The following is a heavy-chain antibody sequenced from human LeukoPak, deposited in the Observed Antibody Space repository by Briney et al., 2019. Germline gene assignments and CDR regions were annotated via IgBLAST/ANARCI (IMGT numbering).Heavy chain of an antibody. D-gene: IGHD3-22*01. CDR3: AKDTTYYYDSSGYYSTDYFDY. CDR1: GFPFSSYA. V-gene: IGHV3-23*01. Sequence: GGSLRLSCVASGFPFSSYAMSWVRQAPGKGLEWVSAISGSGGSTYYADSVKGRFTIPRDNSKNTLYLQMNSLRAEDTAVYYCAKDTTYYYDSSGYYSTDYFDYWGQGTLVTVSS. CDR2: ISGSGGST. J-gene: IGHJ4*02.